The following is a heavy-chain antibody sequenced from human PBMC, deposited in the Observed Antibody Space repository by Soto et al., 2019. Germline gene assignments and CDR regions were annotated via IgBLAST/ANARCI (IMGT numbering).Heavy chain of an antibody. J-gene: IGHJ4*02. Sequence: GESLKISCAASGFTFSSYWMSWVRQAPGKGLEWVAVISYDGSNKYYADSVKGRFTISRDNSKNTLYLQMNSLRAEDTAVYYCASVSSGYFTIFGYWGQGTLVTVSS. CDR1: GFTFSSYW. V-gene: IGHV3-30-3*01. CDR3: ASVSSGYFTIFGY. D-gene: IGHD3-22*01. CDR2: ISYDGSNK.